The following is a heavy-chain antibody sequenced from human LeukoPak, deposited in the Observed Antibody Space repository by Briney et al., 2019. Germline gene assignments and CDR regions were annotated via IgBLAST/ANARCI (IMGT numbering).Heavy chain of an antibody. D-gene: IGHD1-1*01. CDR2: INAYNGNT. CDR1: GYTFSSYG. CDR3: ARRQGTTLNFDY. V-gene: IGHV1-18*01. Sequence: ASVEVSCKASGYTFSSYGFSWVRQAPGQGLEWMGWINAYNGNTNCAQNLQGRVTMTTDTSTSTAYMELRSLRSDDTAVYYCARRQGTTLNFDYWGQGTLVTVSS. J-gene: IGHJ4*02.